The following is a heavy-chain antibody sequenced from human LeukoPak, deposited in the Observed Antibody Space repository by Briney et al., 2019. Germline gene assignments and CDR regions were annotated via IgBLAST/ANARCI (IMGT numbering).Heavy chain of an antibody. Sequence: SETLSLTCAVYGGSFSGYFWSWIRQPPGKGLEWIGEINHSGITNYNPSLKRRLIISVDTSKNQFSLNLRSVTAADTAVYYCARAALFGTRFDYWGQGTLVIVSS. V-gene: IGHV4-34*01. J-gene: IGHJ4*02. CDR3: ARAALFGTRFDY. D-gene: IGHD1-1*01. CDR2: INHSGIT. CDR1: GGSFSGYF.